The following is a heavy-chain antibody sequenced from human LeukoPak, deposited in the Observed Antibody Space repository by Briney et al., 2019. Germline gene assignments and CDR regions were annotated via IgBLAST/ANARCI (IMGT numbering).Heavy chain of an antibody. V-gene: IGHV1-3*01. CDR1: GYTLTSYA. Sequence: ALVKVSCKASGYTLTSYAMHWVRQAPGQRLEWMGWINAGNGNTKYSQKFQGRVTITRDTSASTAYMELSSLRSEDTAVYYCARTTAMVTIFDYWGQGTLVTVSS. CDR3: ARTTAMVTIFDY. D-gene: IGHD5-18*01. J-gene: IGHJ4*02. CDR2: INAGNGNT.